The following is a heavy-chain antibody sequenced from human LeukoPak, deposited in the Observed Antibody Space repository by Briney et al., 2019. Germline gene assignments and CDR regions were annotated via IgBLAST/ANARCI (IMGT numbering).Heavy chain of an antibody. CDR2: IYYSGST. J-gene: IGHJ4*02. Sequence: SETLSLTCTVSGGSISSYYWSWIRQPPGKGLEWIGYIYYSGSTNYNPSLKSRVTISVDTSKNQFSLKLSSVTAAGTAVYYCAGNTAMVQYYFDYWGQGTQVTVSS. V-gene: IGHV4-59*01. D-gene: IGHD5-18*01. CDR1: GGSISSYY. CDR3: AGNTAMVQYYFDY.